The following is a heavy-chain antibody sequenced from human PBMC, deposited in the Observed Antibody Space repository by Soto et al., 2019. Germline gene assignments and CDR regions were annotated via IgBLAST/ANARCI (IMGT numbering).Heavy chain of an antibody. CDR2: ISAYNGNT. Sequence: ASVKVSCKASSYTFTSYHINWVRQAPGQGLEWMGSISAYNGNTHYAQNFQGRVTMTTDTSTSTAYMELRSLRSDDTAVYFCARRGYISSWYYFDYWGQGTLVTVSS. D-gene: IGHD6-13*01. J-gene: IGHJ4*02. CDR1: SYTFTSYH. CDR3: ARRGYISSWYYFDY. V-gene: IGHV1-18*01.